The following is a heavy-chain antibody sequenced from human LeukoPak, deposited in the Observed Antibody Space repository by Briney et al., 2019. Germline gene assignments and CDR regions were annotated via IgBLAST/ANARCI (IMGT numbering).Heavy chain of an antibody. D-gene: IGHD4-17*01. J-gene: IGHJ4*02. CDR1: GFTFSSYE. CDR2: ISGSGSII. V-gene: IGHV3-48*03. CDR3: ARGVSDYGARGPYYFDY. Sequence: GGSLRLSCAASGFTFSSYEMNWVRQAPGKGLEWVSYISGSGSIIYYADSVKGRFTISRDNAKNTLYLQMNSLRAEDTAVYYCARGVSDYGARGPYYFDYWGQGTLVTVSS.